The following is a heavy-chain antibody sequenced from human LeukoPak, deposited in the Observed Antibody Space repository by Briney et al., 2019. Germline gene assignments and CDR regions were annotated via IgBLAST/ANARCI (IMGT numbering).Heavy chain of an antibody. Sequence: ASVKVSCKASGYTFTSYGISWVRQAPGQGLEWMGWINAYNGNTNYAQKLQGRVTMTTDTSTSTAYMELRSLRSDDTAVYYCATAINDFWSGTFDYWGQGTLVTVSS. J-gene: IGHJ4*02. V-gene: IGHV1-18*01. CDR1: GYTFTSYG. D-gene: IGHD3-3*01. CDR3: ATAINDFWSGTFDY. CDR2: INAYNGNT.